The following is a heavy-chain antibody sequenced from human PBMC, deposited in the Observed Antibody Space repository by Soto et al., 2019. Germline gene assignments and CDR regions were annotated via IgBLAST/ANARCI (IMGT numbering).Heavy chain of an antibody. D-gene: IGHD3-16*01. CDR3: AKTPGVITVITSFDH. Sequence: GGALRLSFVASGFTFNKYAPAWVRPAPGKGLEWVSAISGSGASTYDADSVKGRFTISRDNSNNTLYLQMNSLRAEDTAVYYCAKTPGVITVITSFDHWGQGTPVTVSS. CDR1: GFTFNKYA. CDR2: ISGSGAST. V-gene: IGHV3-23*01. J-gene: IGHJ4*02.